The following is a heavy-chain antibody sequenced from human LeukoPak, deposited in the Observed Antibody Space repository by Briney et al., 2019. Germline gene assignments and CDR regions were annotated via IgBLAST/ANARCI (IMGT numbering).Heavy chain of an antibody. Sequence: GGSLRLSYAASGFTFSSYSMNWVRQAPGKGLEWVSVIYSGGSTYYADSVKGRFTISRHNSKNTLYLQMNSLRAEDTAVYYCARDPLGGYYYYGMDVWGQGTTVTVSS. CDR2: IYSGGST. CDR1: GFTFSSYS. J-gene: IGHJ6*02. CDR3: ARDPLGGYYYYGMDV. D-gene: IGHD7-27*01. V-gene: IGHV3-53*01.